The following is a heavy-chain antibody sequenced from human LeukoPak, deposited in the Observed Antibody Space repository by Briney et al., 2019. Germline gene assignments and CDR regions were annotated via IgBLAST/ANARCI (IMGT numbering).Heavy chain of an antibody. Sequence: GGSLRLSCAASGFTFSSYSMNWVRQAPGKGLEWISSISSSYIYYADSVKGRFTISRDNAKNSLYLQMNSLRAEDTAVYYCARGVEDYWGQGTLVTVSS. CDR1: GFTFSSYS. V-gene: IGHV3-21*01. D-gene: IGHD3-10*01. J-gene: IGHJ4*02. CDR3: ARGVEDY. CDR2: ISSSYI.